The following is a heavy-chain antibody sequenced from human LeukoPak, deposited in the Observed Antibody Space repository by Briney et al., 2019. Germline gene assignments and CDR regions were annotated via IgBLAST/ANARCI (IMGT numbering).Heavy chain of an antibody. D-gene: IGHD3-10*01. CDR2: MSGSGGSS. V-gene: IGHV3-23*01. CDR3: AKVGSGSYYQYYFDY. Sequence: GGSLRLSCVVSGFTSNNYAMSWVRQAPGKGLEWVSVMSGSGGSSYYADSVKGRFTISRDNPKNTLYLQMNSLRAEDTAVYFCAKVGSGSYYQYYFDYWGQGTLVTVSS. CDR1: GFTSNNYA. J-gene: IGHJ4*02.